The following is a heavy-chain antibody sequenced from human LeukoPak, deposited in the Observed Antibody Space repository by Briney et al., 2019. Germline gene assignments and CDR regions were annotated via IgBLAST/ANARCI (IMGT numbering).Heavy chain of an antibody. CDR3: AREPRDGYAFDY. D-gene: IGHD5-24*01. J-gene: IGHJ4*02. CDR1: GDFISSSNW. Sequence: SETLSLTCAVSGDFISSSNWWSRVRQPPGKGLEWIGEMYHSGSTNYNPSLKSRVTISLDKTKNQFSLKLSSVTAADTAEYYCAREPRDGYAFDYWGQGTLVTVSS. CDR2: MYHSGST. V-gene: IGHV4-4*02.